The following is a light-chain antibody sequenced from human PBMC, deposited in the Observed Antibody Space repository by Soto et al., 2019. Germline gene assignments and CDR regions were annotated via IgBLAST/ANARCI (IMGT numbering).Light chain of an antibody. CDR2: AAS. J-gene: IGKJ1*01. Sequence: ATQMTQSPSSLSASVGDRVTIACRASQGTSTELGRYQQKPGEAPKLLIYAASTLKSGVPSRFSGSGSGTDFTLTISSLQPEDFATYYCLQDYDCPRTFGQGTKVEMK. CDR1: QGTSTE. V-gene: IGKV1-6*01. CDR3: LQDYDCPRT.